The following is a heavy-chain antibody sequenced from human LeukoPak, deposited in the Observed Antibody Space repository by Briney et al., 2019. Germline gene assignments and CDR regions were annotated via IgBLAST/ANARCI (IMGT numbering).Heavy chain of an antibody. CDR1: GFTFNTYW. J-gene: IGHJ4*02. V-gene: IGHV3-7*03. CDR2: INQDGSVR. CDR3: ARGGILTGYFY. D-gene: IGHD3-9*01. Sequence: GGSLRLSCAASGFTFNTYWMIWVRQAPGKGLDWVANINQDGSVRYYVASVKGRFTISRDNGKNSLYLQMDSLRAEDTAVYYCARGGILTGYFYWGQGALVTVSS.